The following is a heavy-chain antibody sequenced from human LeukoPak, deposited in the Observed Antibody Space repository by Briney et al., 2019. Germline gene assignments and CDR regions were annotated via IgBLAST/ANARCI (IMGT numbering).Heavy chain of an antibody. Sequence: PSETLSLTCAVYGGSFSGYYWSWIRQPPGKGLEWIGEINHSGSTNYNPSLKSRVTISVDTSKNQFSLKLSSVTAADTAVYYCARDRLAVAALTGGWFDPWGQGTLVTVSS. V-gene: IGHV4-34*01. CDR1: GGSFSGYY. CDR2: INHSGST. CDR3: ARDRLAVAALTGGWFDP. D-gene: IGHD6-19*01. J-gene: IGHJ5*02.